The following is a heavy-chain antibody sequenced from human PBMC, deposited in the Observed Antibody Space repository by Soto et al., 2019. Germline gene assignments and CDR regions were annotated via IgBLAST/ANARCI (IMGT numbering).Heavy chain of an antibody. V-gene: IGHV3-15*01. CDR3: PTEGFFDWLFSAYYFDY. CDR2: IKSKTDGGTT. J-gene: IGHJ4*02. Sequence: EVQLVESGGGLVKPGGSLRLSCAASGFTFSNAWMSWVRQAPGKGREWVGRIKSKTDGGTTDYAAPVNGRFTISRDDSNHTLYLQMNSLKTEYTAVYYCPTEGFFDWLFSAYYFDYWGQGTLVTVSS. D-gene: IGHD3-9*01. CDR1: GFTFSNAW.